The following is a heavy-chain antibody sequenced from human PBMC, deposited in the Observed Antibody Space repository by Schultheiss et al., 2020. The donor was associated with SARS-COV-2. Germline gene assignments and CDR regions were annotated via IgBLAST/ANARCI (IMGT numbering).Heavy chain of an antibody. J-gene: IGHJ4*02. D-gene: IGHD6-19*01. V-gene: IGHV1-46*01. CDR1: GGTFSSYA. CDR2: ISPSGGGT. CDR3: ASGAHSSGWYNY. Sequence: ASVKVSCKASGGTFSSYAISWVRQAPGQGLEWMGIISPSGGGTTLAQTFEGRLTMTRDTSTTTVYMELSSLRSEDTAVYYCASGAHSSGWYNYWGQGTLVTVSS.